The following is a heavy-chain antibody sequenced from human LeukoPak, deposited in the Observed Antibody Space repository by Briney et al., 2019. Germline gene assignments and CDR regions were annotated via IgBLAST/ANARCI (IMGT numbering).Heavy chain of an antibody. Sequence: GGSLRLSCAASGFTFSSYAMSWVRQAPGKGLEWVSAISGSGGSTYYADSVKGRFTISRDNSKNTLYLQMNSLRAEDTAVYYCAKVSGFRVGYSDSSGHRPDYWGQGTLVTVSS. CDR1: GFTFSSYA. J-gene: IGHJ4*02. CDR3: AKVSGFRVGYSDSSGHRPDY. V-gene: IGHV3-23*01. D-gene: IGHD3-22*01. CDR2: ISGSGGST.